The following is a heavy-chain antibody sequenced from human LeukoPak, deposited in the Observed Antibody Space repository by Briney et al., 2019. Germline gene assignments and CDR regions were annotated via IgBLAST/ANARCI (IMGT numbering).Heavy chain of an antibody. CDR2: IYHSGST. V-gene: IGHV4-38-2*01. Sequence: TSSETLSLTCAVSGYSISSGYYWGWIRQPPGKGLEWIGSIYHSGSTYYNPSLKSRVTISLDTSKNQFSLKLSSVTAADTAVYYCAKHSVGCGSTSCYNFVYWGQGALVTVSS. D-gene: IGHD2-2*02. CDR1: GYSISSGYY. J-gene: IGHJ4*02. CDR3: AKHSVGCGSTSCYNFVY.